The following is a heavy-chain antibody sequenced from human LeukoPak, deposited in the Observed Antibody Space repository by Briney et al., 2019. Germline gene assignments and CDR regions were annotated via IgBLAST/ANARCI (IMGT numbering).Heavy chain of an antibody. V-gene: IGHV1-3*01. CDR1: GYTFTSYA. J-gene: IGHJ6*02. D-gene: IGHD1-26*01. Sequence: ASVKVSCKASGYTFTSYAMHWVRQPPGQRLEWMGWINAGNGNTKYSQKFQGRVTITRDTSASTAYMELSSLRSEDTAVYYCASGLQGAASVPHYYYGMDVWGQGTTVTVSS. CDR3: ASGLQGAASVPHYYYGMDV. CDR2: INAGNGNT.